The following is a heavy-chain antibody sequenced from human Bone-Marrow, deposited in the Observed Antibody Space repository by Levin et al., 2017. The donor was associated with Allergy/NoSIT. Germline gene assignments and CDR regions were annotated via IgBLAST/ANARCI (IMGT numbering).Heavy chain of an antibody. Sequence: GGSLRLSCAASGFTFRDHAMHWVRQAPGKGLEWVMGINWNGGTIGYADSVAGRFSISRDNAGSPVYLQMNSLRREDTAVYYCAKDIRGGGAAAGRSRYFHQWGRGTLVTVSS. D-gene: IGHD6-13*01. CDR1: GFTFRDHA. CDR2: INWNGGTI. V-gene: IGHV3-9*01. CDR3: AKDIRGGGAAAGRSRYFHQ. J-gene: IGHJ1*01.